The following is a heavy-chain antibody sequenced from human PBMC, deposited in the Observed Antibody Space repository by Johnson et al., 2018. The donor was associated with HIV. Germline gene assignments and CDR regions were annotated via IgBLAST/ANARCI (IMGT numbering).Heavy chain of an antibody. CDR1: GFTFDDYG. Sequence: VQLVESGGGVVQPGGSLRLSCAASGFTFDDYGMSWVLQAPGKGLEWVSGINWNGGSTGYADSVKDRFTISRDNAKNSLYLQMNSLRAEDTALYYCAKALVGATLSDAFDIGGQGKMVSVST. CDR3: AKALVGATLSDAFDI. V-gene: IGHV3-20*04. J-gene: IGHJ3*02. CDR2: INWNGGST. D-gene: IGHD1-26*01.